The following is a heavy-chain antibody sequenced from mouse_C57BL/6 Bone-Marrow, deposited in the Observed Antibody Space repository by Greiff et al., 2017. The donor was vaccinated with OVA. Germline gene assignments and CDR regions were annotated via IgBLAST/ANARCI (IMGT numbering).Heavy chain of an antibody. Sequence: VQLQQPGAELVKPGASVKLSCKASGYTFTSYWMHWVKQRPGRGLEWIGRIDPNSGGTKYNEKFKSKATLTVDTPSSTAYMQLSSLRCEDSAVYDGARGRGSAGLGYWGQGTTLTVSS. CDR3: ARGRGSAGLGY. CDR1: GYTFTSYW. CDR2: IDPNSGGT. J-gene: IGHJ2*01. D-gene: IGHD3-2*02. V-gene: IGHV1-72*01.